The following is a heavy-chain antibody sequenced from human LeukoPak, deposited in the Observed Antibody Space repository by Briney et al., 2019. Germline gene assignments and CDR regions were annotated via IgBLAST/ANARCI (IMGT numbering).Heavy chain of an antibody. CDR2: IRQDGSEE. V-gene: IGHV3-7*01. CDR3: ARANYGLDN. Sequence: GGSLRLSCVGSGFRVSDYWMSWVRQAPGKGLEWVAMIRQDGSEEWYVDSVKGRFTISKDNAKNSLFLQVNSLRVEDTAVYYCARANYGLDNWGQGTLVTVSS. CDR1: GFRVSDYW. J-gene: IGHJ4*02. D-gene: IGHD3-16*01.